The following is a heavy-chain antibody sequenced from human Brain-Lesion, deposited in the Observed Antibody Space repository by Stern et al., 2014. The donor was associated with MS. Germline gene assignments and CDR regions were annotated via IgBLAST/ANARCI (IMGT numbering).Heavy chain of an antibody. V-gene: IGHV1-24*01. J-gene: IGHJ4*02. CDR3: ATLSPGAGGNYYRHFDY. D-gene: IGHD1-26*01. Sequence: VHLVASGAEVKKPGASVKVSCKVSGYTLTELSMHWVRQAPRKGLEWMGGFDTEDGETIYSQKFQGRVTMTEDTSTDTAYMELSSLRSEDTAVYYCATLSPGAGGNYYRHFDYWGRGTLVTVSS. CDR2: FDTEDGET. CDR1: GYTLTELS.